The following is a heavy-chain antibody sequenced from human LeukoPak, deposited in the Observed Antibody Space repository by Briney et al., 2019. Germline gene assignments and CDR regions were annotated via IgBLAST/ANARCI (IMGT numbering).Heavy chain of an antibody. CDR1: GFTFSSYG. J-gene: IGHJ6*04. CDR2: IWYDGSNK. D-gene: IGHD2-2*01. Sequence: PGGSLRLACAASGFTFSSYGMHWVRQAPGKGLEGVAVIWYDGSNKYYADSVKGRFTISRDNSKNTLYLQMNSLRAEDTAVYYCARDPGYCSSTSLRACYYGMDVWGKGTTVTVSS. CDR3: ARDPGYCSSTSLRACYYGMDV. V-gene: IGHV3-33*01.